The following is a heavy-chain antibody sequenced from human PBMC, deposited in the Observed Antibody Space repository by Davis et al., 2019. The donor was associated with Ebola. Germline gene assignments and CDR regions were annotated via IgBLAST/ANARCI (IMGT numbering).Heavy chain of an antibody. CDR2: VHHSGIT. D-gene: IGHD2-2*01. J-gene: IGHJ6*03. CDR1: GASVSSGTYY. CDR3: ARGVVVPVALRNHMDV. Sequence: MPSETLSLTCTVSGASVSSGTYYWNWIPQPPGQGLEWIGYVHHSGITNFDPSLNRRIIISLDTSKNQLSLEMSPITPADTAMYYCARGVVVPVALRNHMDVWGEGTMVTVSS. V-gene: IGHV4-61*01.